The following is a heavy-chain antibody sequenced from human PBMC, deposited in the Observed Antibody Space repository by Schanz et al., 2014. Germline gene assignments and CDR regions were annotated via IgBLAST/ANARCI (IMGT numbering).Heavy chain of an antibody. D-gene: IGHD6-6*01. CDR1: GGTFSTYP. J-gene: IGHJ4*02. Sequence: QVQLVQSGAEVKKPGSSMKVSCKASGGTFSTYPINWLRQAPGQGLEWVGWIDPNGGATNHAQMLQGRVTMTRDTSISTAYMELSGLTSDDTAVYYCARDQSPYTNSSDVRYFDYWGQGTLVTVSS. V-gene: IGHV1-2*02. CDR3: ARDQSPYTNSSDVRYFDY. CDR2: IDPNGGAT.